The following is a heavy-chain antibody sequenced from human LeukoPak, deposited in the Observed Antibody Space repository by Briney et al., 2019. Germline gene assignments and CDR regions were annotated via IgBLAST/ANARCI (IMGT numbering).Heavy chain of an antibody. CDR3: ARMRYLDV. CDR1: GFTFSSYW. Sequence: PGVSLRLFCAASGFTFSSYWMNWVRQARGKGREWVANIKQDGSEKYYVDSVKGRFTIPRDNAKDSLYLQMNSLRAEDTAVYYCARMRYLDVWGQGTTVTVSS. CDR2: IKQDGSEK. V-gene: IGHV3-7*04. D-gene: IGHD3-9*01. J-gene: IGHJ6*02.